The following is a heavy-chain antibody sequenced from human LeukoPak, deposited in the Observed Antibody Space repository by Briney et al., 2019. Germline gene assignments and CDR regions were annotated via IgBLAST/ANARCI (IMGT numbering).Heavy chain of an antibody. J-gene: IGHJ6*02. V-gene: IGHV3-30*18. CDR1: GFTFSSYG. Sequence: GGSLRLSCAASGFTFSSYGMHWVRQAPGKGLEWVAVIVYDGSSKYYADSVKGRFTISRDNSKNTLYLEMNSLRGKDTAVYYCAKEDGGDYGMDVWGQGTTVIVSS. D-gene: IGHD3-10*01. CDR2: IVYDGSSK. CDR3: AKEDGGDYGMDV.